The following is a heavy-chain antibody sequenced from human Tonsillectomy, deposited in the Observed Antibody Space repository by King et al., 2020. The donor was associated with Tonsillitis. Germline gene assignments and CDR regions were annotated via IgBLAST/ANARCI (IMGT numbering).Heavy chain of an antibody. D-gene: IGHD2-2*01. CDR1: GYTFTGYY. V-gene: IGHV1-2*02. CDR2: INPNGGGS. Sequence: VQLVESGAEVRKPGASVKVSCKASGYTFTGYYLHWVRQAPGQGLEWMGWINPNGGGSNSAQNFQGRVTMTRDTSISTAYMELSRLRSDDTAIYYCVWGYCSDTSCPIDEEPFDIWGQGTMVTVSS. J-gene: IGHJ3*02. CDR3: VWGYCSDTSCPIDEEPFDI.